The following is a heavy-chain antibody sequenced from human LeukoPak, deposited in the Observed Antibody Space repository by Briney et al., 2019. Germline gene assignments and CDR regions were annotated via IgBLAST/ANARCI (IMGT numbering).Heavy chain of an antibody. J-gene: IGHJ4*02. D-gene: IGHD7-27*01. CDR1: GFTFSDYA. V-gene: IGHV3-23*01. Sequence: PGGSLRLSCAASGFTFSDYAINWVRQAPGKGLEWVSSISRGGVITYYADSVKGRFTTSRDNSNNTLYLHMNSLRAEDTAVYYCVSRAGSPWGPFDDWGQGTLVTVSS. CDR3: VSRAGSPWGPFDD. CDR2: ISRGGVIT.